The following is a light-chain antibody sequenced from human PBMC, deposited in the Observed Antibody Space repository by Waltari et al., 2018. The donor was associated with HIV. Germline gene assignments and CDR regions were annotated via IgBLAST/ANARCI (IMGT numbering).Light chain of an antibody. CDR1: TGTVISLNY. Sequence: QTVVTQEPSLTVSPGGTVTLTCASSTGTVISLNYPSWFQHKPGQAPRSLIYNTDNRHTWTPDRVSGSLPGGKAALTLSGVQPEDEADYYCVIYYGGSWVFGGGTRLTVL. CDR3: VIYYGGSWV. V-gene: IGLV7-43*01. CDR2: NTD. J-gene: IGLJ3*02.